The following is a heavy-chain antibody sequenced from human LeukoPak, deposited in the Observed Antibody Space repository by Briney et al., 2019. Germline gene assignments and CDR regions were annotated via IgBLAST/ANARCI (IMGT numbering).Heavy chain of an antibody. CDR2: IYYSGST. D-gene: IGHD5-18*01. J-gene: IGHJ5*02. V-gene: IGHV4-59*01. CDR1: GGSISSYY. Sequence: SQTLSLTCTVSGGSISSYYWSWIRQPPGKGLEWIGYIYYSGSTNYNPSLKSRVTISVDTSKNQFSLKLSSVTAADTAVYYCARGWIQLWSPTIFNWFDPWGQGTLVTVSS. CDR3: ARGWIQLWSPTIFNWFDP.